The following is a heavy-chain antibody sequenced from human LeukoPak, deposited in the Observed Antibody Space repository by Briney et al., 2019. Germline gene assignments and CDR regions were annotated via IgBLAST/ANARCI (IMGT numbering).Heavy chain of an antibody. V-gene: IGHV1-8*01. D-gene: IGHD4-11*01. Sequence: ASAKVSCKASGYTFTSYDINWVRQATGQGLEWMGWMNPNSGNTGYAQKFRGRVTMTRNTSISTAYMELSSLRSEDTAVYYCARGGSRGVTDAFDIWGQGTMVTVSS. CDR1: GYTFTSYD. CDR2: MNPNSGNT. CDR3: ARGGSRGVTDAFDI. J-gene: IGHJ3*02.